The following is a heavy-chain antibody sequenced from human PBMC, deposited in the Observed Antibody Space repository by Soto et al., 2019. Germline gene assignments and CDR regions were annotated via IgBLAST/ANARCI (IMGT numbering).Heavy chain of an antibody. CDR3: AKVRTGTTSPPEY. V-gene: IGHV3-23*01. CDR2: ISGSGGST. Sequence: GTLLLSCTASGCTFSSYAMSWVRQAPGKGLEWVSAISGSGGSTYYADSVKGRFTISRDNSKNTLYLQMNSLRAEDKAVYYCAKVRTGTTSPPEYWGQGTLVTVYS. CDR1: GCTFSSYA. J-gene: IGHJ4*02. D-gene: IGHD1-7*01.